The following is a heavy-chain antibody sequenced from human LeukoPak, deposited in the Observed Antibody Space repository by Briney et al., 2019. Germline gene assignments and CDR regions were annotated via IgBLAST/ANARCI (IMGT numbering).Heavy chain of an antibody. CDR3: ARHPPYYDSSGYFLGAWIDY. V-gene: IGHV4-39*01. CDR1: GGSISSSSYY. Sequence: PSETLSLTCTVSGGSISSSSYYWGWIRQPPGKGLEWIGSIYYSGSTYYNPSLKSRVTISVDTSKNQFSLKLRSVTAADTAVYYCARHPPYYDSSGYFLGAWIDYWGQGILVTVSS. CDR2: IYYSGST. D-gene: IGHD3-22*01. J-gene: IGHJ4*02.